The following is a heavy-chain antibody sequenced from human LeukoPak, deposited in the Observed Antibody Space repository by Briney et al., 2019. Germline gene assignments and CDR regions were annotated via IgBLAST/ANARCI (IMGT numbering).Heavy chain of an antibody. Sequence: GGSLRLSCAASGFTFSSYSMNWVRQAPGKGLEWVSYISSSSSTIYYADPVKGRFTISRDNAKNSLYLQMNNLRAEDTAVYYRARGFDYWGQGTLVTVSS. CDR1: GFTFSSYS. J-gene: IGHJ4*02. V-gene: IGHV3-48*01. CDR2: ISSSSSTI. CDR3: ARGFDY.